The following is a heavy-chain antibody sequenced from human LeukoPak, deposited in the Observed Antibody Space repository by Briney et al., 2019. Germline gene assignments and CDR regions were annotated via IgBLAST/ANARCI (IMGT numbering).Heavy chain of an antibody. V-gene: IGHV1-46*01. D-gene: IGHD3-10*01. CDR1: GYTFTSYY. CDR2: INPSGGNT. CDR3: VREEVGGYFDY. Sequence: GASVKVSCKASGYTFTSYYMRWVRQAPGQGLEWMGIINPSGGNTNYAQKFQGRVTMTRDTSTSTVYMELSSLRSDDTAVYYCVREEVGGYFDYWGQGTQVTVSS. J-gene: IGHJ4*02.